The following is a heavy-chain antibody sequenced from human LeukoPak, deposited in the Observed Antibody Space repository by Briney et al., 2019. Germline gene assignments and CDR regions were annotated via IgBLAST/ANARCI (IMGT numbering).Heavy chain of an antibody. J-gene: IGHJ6*02. Sequence: SGGSLRLSCAASGFTFSSYSMNWVRQAPGKGLEWVSSIISSSSYIYYADSVKGRFTISRDNAKNSLYLQMNSLRAEDTAVYYCAKVIWAMPFGELLLLYYYGMDVWGQGTTVTVSS. CDR3: AKVIWAMPFGELLLLYYYGMDV. CDR2: IISSSSYI. V-gene: IGHV3-21*04. CDR1: GFTFSSYS. D-gene: IGHD3-10*01.